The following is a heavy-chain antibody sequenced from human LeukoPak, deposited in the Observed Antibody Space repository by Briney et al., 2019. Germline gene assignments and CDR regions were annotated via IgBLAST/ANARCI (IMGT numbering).Heavy chain of an antibody. V-gene: IGHV1-69*13. D-gene: IGHD2-15*01. Sequence: SVKVSCKASGGTFSSYAISWVRQAPGQGLEWMGGIIPIFGTANYAQKFQGRVTITADESTSTAYMELSSLRSEDTAVYYCAIGDCSGGSCLLYYYYYMDVWGKGTTVTVSS. CDR1: GGTFSSYA. J-gene: IGHJ6*03. CDR2: IIPIFGTA. CDR3: AIGDCSGGSCLLYYYYYMDV.